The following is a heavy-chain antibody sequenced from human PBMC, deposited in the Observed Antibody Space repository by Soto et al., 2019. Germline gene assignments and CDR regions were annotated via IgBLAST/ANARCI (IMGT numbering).Heavy chain of an antibody. V-gene: IGHV4-39*01. CDR2: LHSGGTT. CDR3: ATQPTGERQWTFDY. D-gene: IGHD6-19*01. J-gene: IGHJ4*02. Sequence: QLQLQESGPGLVTPSETLSLICLVSGGSISSGGYYWGWIRQPPGKGLKWIGTLHSGGTTFYNPSLYSRVPTSFDTSKNQFFLNLGSVTAADTAVYFCATQPTGERQWTFDYWGQGTLVTVSS. CDR1: GGSISSGGYY.